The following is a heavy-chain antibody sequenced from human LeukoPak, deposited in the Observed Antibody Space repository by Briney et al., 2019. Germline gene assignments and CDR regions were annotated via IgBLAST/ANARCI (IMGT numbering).Heavy chain of an antibody. D-gene: IGHD2-21*02. J-gene: IGHJ6*03. CDR1: GFTFDDYA. CDR3: ALTAIPDYYYIDV. CDR2: ISGDGGST. Sequence: GGSLRLSCAASGFTFDDYAMHWVRQAPGKGPEWVSLISGDGGSTYYADSVKGRFTISRDNSKNSLYLQMNSLRTEDTALYYCALTAIPDYYYIDVWGKGTTVTVSS. V-gene: IGHV3-43*02.